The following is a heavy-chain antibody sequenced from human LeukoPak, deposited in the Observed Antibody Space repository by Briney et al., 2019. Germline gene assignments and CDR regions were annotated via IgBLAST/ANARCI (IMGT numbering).Heavy chain of an antibody. J-gene: IGHJ5*02. CDR3: ARSYGDSDNWFDP. V-gene: IGHV4-30-2*01. CDR1: GGSISSGGYY. CDR2: IYHSGST. Sequence: SETLSLTCTVSGGSISSGGYYWSWIRQPPGKGLEWIGYIYHSGSTYYNPSLKSRVTISVDRSKNQFSLKLSSVTAADTAVYYCARSYGDSDNWFDPWGQGTLVTVSS. D-gene: IGHD4-17*01.